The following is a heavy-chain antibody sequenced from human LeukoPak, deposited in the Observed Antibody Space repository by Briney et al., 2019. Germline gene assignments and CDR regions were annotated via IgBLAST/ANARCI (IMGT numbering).Heavy chain of an antibody. CDR1: GFTFDDYG. V-gene: IGHV3-20*04. Sequence: PGGSLRLSCAASGFTFDDYGMSWVRQAPGKGQEWVSGINWNGGSTGYADSVKGRFTISRDNAKNSLYPQMNSLRAEDTALYYCARGDSSGYSSDAFDIWGQGTMVTVSS. D-gene: IGHD3-22*01. CDR2: INWNGGST. J-gene: IGHJ3*02. CDR3: ARGDSSGYSSDAFDI.